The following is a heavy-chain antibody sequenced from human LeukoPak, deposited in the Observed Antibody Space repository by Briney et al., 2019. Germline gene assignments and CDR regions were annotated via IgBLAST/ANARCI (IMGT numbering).Heavy chain of an antibody. Sequence: ASVKVSCKASGYNFISYYMHWVRQAPGQGLERMGIINPSGGSTSYAQKFQDRVTMTRDTSTSTVYMELSSLKSEDTAVYYCAREDVVLVDAVRYYYYGMDVWGQGTTVTVSS. CDR3: AREDVVLVDAVRYYYYGMDV. CDR2: INPSGGST. V-gene: IGHV1-46*01. J-gene: IGHJ6*02. D-gene: IGHD2-8*01. CDR1: GYNFISYY.